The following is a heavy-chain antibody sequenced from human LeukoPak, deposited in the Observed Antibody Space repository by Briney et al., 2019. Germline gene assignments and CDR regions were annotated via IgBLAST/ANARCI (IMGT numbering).Heavy chain of an antibody. Sequence: GSLRLSCAASGFTFSSYSMNWVRQAPGKGLEWVSSISSSSSYIYYADSVKGRFTISRDNAKNSLYLQMNSLRAEDTAVYYCARDAPLYYDYVWGSYRYTVFDYWGQGTLVTVSS. CDR2: ISSSSSYI. D-gene: IGHD3-16*02. J-gene: IGHJ4*02. CDR3: ARDAPLYYDYVWGSYRYTVFDY. V-gene: IGHV3-21*01. CDR1: GFTFSSYS.